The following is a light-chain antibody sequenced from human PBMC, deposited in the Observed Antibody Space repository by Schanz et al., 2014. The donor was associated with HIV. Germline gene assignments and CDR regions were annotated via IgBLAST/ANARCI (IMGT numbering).Light chain of an antibody. J-gene: IGLJ3*02. CDR1: SSNIGSNT. CDR3: AVWDDSLKAWV. V-gene: IGLV1-44*01. Sequence: QSVLTQPPSASGTPGQRVTLSCSGSSSNIGSNTVNWYQQLPGTAPKLLIFSNNRRPSGVPARFSGSKSGTSASLAISGLQSEDEGDYYCAVWDDSLKAWVFGGGTKLTVL. CDR2: SNN.